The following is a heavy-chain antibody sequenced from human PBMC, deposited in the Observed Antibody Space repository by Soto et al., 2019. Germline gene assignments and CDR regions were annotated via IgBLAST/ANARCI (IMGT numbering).Heavy chain of an antibody. CDR1: GGSITNSNFY. CDR2: IHYSGTT. CDR3: ARRGGERIYYFYYGLDV. V-gene: IGHV4-39*02. D-gene: IGHD2-15*01. J-gene: IGHJ6*02. Sequence: PSETLSLTCSVSGGSITNSNFYWGWIRQPPGKGLEWIGSIHYSGTTYYNPSLKSRVTISVDTSKNHFSLKLTSVTAADTAVYYCARRGGERIYYFYYGLDVWGQGTTVTVSS.